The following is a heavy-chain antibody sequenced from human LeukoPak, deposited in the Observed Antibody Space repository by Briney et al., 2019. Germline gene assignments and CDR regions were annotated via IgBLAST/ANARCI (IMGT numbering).Heavy chain of an antibody. CDR3: ARENRYRRGGSCYSVASDDAFDI. J-gene: IGHJ3*02. Sequence: AASVKVSCKASGGTFSSYAISWVRQAPGQGLEWMGWISAYNGNTNYAQKLQGRVTMTTDTSTSTAYMELRSLRSDDTAVYYCARENRYRRGGSCYSVASDDAFDIWGQGTMVTVSS. CDR1: GGTFSSYA. V-gene: IGHV1-18*01. CDR2: ISAYNGNT. D-gene: IGHD2-15*01.